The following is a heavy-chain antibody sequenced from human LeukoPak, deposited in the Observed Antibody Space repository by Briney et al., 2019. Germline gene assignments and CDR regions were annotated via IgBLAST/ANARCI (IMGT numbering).Heavy chain of an antibody. CDR2: INPNSGDT. Sequence: ASVKISCKASGYTFTGYYMNWVRQARGQGLEWMGWINPNSGDTNYAQKFQGRVTMTRDTSISTAYMELSRLRSDDTAVYYCARDLPTIPKLLWFGEARDDAFDIWGQGTMVTVSS. V-gene: IGHV1-2*02. CDR3: ARDLPTIPKLLWFGEARDDAFDI. CDR1: GYTFTGYY. D-gene: IGHD3-10*01. J-gene: IGHJ3*02.